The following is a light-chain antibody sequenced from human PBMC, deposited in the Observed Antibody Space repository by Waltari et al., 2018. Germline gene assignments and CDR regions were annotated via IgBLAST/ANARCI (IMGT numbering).Light chain of an antibody. V-gene: IGLV2-14*03. Sequence: QSALTQPASLSGSPGQSITISCTGIGSAIDDSAFVSWYQHPPGKAPRVIIYDVTNRPSGISDRFSASKSANTASLTISGLQPEDEGDYYCTSQTLDGVVLFGGGTQVTVL. CDR3: TSQTLDGVVL. J-gene: IGLJ3*02. CDR1: GSAIDDSAF. CDR2: DVT.